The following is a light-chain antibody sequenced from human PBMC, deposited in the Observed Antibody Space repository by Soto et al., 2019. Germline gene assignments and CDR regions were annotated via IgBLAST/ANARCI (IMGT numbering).Light chain of an antibody. Sequence: EIVMTQSPATLSVSPGERATLSCRASQSVSSNLAWYQQKPGQAPRLLIYGASTRATGNPARFSGSGSGTEFTLTISSLQSEDFAVYYCQQYNNWPLTFGGGTKVELK. J-gene: IGKJ4*01. CDR3: QQYNNWPLT. CDR2: GAS. V-gene: IGKV3-15*01. CDR1: QSVSSN.